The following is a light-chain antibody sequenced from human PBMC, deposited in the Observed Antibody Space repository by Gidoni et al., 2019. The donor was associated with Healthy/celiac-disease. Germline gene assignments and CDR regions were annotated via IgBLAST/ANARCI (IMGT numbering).Light chain of an antibody. CDR1: QSGSSN. J-gene: IGKJ2*01. V-gene: IGKV3-15*01. Sequence: EIVMTQYPATLSVSPGERATLSCTASQSGSSNVAWYQQKHGQAPRLLIYGASTRATGIPARFSGSGSGTEFTLTISSLQSEDFAVYYCQQYNNWPYTFGQGTKLEIQ. CDR3: QQYNNWPYT. CDR2: GAS.